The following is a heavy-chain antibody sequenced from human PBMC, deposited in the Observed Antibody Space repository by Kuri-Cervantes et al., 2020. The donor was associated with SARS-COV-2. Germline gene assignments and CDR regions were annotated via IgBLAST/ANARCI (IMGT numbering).Heavy chain of an antibody. CDR3: AGGTLVRDRHFDY. CDR1: GGTFSSSS. V-gene: IGHV1-69*13. J-gene: IGHJ4*02. Sequence: SVKVSCRSSGGTFSSSSISWVRQAPGQGLEWMGGINPVFGTTYYAQQFQGRLTITADESTSTAYLDLSSLTSADTAVYYCAGGTLVRDRHFDYWGQGTLVTVSS. CDR2: INPVFGTT. D-gene: IGHD1-26*01.